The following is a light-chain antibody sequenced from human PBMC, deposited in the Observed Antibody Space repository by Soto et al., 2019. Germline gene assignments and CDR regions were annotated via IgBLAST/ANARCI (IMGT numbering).Light chain of an antibody. CDR3: QQYNNWPPRT. CDR2: GAS. Sequence: EIVMTQSPATRSVSPGERATLSCRASQSVSSNLAWYQQKPGQAPRLLIYGASTRATGIPARFSGSGSGTEFTLTISSLQSEDFAVYSCQQYNNWPPRTFGQGTKVDI. CDR1: QSVSSN. V-gene: IGKV3-15*01. J-gene: IGKJ1*01.